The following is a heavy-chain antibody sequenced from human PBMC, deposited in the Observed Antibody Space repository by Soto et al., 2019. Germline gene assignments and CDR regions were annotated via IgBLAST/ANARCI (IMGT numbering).Heavy chain of an antibody. J-gene: IGHJ4*02. V-gene: IGHV4-59*01. Sequence: PSETLPLTYTVSGDYITSYYWSWIRQPPGKGLEWIGYIYYTGRTNYNPSLKSRVTISVDTSKNQFSLKLNSVTAADTAVYYCAREFNLDYWGQGTLVTVSS. CDR3: AREFNLDY. CDR1: GDYITSYY. CDR2: IYYTGRT.